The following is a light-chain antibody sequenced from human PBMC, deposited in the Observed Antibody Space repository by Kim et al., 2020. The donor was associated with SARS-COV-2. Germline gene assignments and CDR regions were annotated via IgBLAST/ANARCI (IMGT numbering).Light chain of an antibody. J-gene: IGKJ4*01. Sequence: ASIGDRVTITCRASQYISSYLSGYQQKPGKAPQLLIFNTLSLQSGVPSRFSGRRSGTEFTLTIDSLQPEDFAVYYCQQGNSTPLTFGGGTKVDIK. CDR3: QQGNSTPLT. CDR1: QYISSY. V-gene: IGKV1-39*01. CDR2: NTL.